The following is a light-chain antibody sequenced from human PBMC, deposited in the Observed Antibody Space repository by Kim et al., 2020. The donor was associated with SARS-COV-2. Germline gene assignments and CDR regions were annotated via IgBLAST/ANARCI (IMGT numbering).Light chain of an antibody. CDR3: QQLSTYPLT. J-gene: IGKJ3*01. Sequence: DIQLTQSQSFLSASVGDRVTITCRASQGISSSLAWYQQKPGKALKLLIYTASTLQSGVPSRFSGTGSGTEFTLTISSLQPEDFATYYCQQLSTYPLTFGPGTKVDIK. CDR2: TAS. CDR1: QGISSS. V-gene: IGKV1-9*01.